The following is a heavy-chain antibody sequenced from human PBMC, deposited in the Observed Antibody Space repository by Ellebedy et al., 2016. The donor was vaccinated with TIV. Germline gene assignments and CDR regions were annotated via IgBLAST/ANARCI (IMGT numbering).Heavy chain of an antibody. J-gene: IGHJ4*02. CDR1: GFTFSSHD. CDR2: ITSAGDT. Sequence: GESLKISCAASGFTFSSHDMHWVRQPTGKGLEWVSEITSAGDTYDLGSVKCRFIISTDSAKNSLYLQMNSLRAEDTAVDSWARATSGFDYWGTGALATVSS. V-gene: IGHV3-13*01. D-gene: IGHD5-24*01. CDR3: ARATSGFDY.